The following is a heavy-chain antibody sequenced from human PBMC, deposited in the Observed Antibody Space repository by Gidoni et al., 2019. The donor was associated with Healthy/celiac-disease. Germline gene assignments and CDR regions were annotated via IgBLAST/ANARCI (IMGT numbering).Heavy chain of an antibody. CDR2: IRSKAYGGTT. D-gene: IGHD3-10*01. Sequence: EVQLVESGGGLVQPGRSLRLSCTASGFTFGDYAMSWVRQAPGKGLEWVGFIRSKAYGGTTEYAASVKGRFTISRDDSKSIAYLQMNSLKTEDTAVYYCTRARNYYGSGSYLYLRRQGDLNDYWGQGTLVTVSS. CDR1: GFTFGDYA. V-gene: IGHV3-49*04. J-gene: IGHJ4*02. CDR3: TRARNYYGSGSYLYLRRQGDLNDY.